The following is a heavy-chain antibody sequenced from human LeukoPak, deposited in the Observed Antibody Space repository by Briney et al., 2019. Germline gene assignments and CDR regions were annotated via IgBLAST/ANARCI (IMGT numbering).Heavy chain of an antibody. CDR2: IYYSGST. D-gene: IGHD3-22*01. CDR3: VRQASPLYYYDTTSGLPNLYFDL. J-gene: IGHJ2*01. CDR1: GGSISSSSYY. V-gene: IGHV4-39*07. Sequence: PSETLSLTCTVSGGSISSSSYYWGWIRQPPGKGLEWIGSIYYSGSTYYNPSLKSRVTISVDTSKNQFSLKLSSVTAADTAVYYCVRQASPLYYYDTTSGLPNLYFDLWGRGTLVTVSS.